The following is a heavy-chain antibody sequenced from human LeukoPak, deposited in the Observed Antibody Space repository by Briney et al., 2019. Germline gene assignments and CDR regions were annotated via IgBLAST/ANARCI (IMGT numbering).Heavy chain of an antibody. CDR2: IYYSGST. CDR3: ARGGRDDYVWGSYRFDY. CDR1: GGSISSYY. Sequence: SETLSLTCTVSGGSISSYYWSWIRQPPGKGLEWIGYIYYSGSTSYNPSLKSRVTISVDTSKNQFSLKLSSVTAADTAVYYCARGGRDDYVWGSYRFDYWGQGTLVTVSS. D-gene: IGHD3-16*02. J-gene: IGHJ4*02. V-gene: IGHV4-59*01.